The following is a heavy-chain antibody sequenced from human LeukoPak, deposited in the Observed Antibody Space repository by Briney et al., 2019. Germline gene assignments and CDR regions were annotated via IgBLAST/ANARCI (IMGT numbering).Heavy chain of an antibody. Sequence: PGGSLRLSCAASGFTVSSNYMSWVRQAPGKGLEWVSVIYSGDSTQYADSVKGRFTISRDNSKNTLYLQMNSLRAEDTAVYYCARVGPDCSSTSCYDYWGQGTLVTVSS. CDR3: ARVGPDCSSTSCYDY. D-gene: IGHD2-2*01. CDR2: IYSGDST. V-gene: IGHV3-53*01. J-gene: IGHJ4*02. CDR1: GFTVSSNY.